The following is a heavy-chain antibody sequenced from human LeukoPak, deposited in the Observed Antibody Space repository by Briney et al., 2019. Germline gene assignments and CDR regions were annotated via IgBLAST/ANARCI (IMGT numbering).Heavy chain of an antibody. D-gene: IGHD3-10*01. CDR2: IKQDGSEE. V-gene: IGHV3-7*01. CDR1: GFTFSSYA. CDR3: ARVGGSGSYFNPFDY. J-gene: IGHJ4*02. Sequence: QAGGSLRLSCAASGFTFSSYAMSWVRQAPGKGLEWVANIKQDGSEEYYVDSVKGRFTISRDNAKNSLYVQMNSLRAEDTAVYYCARVGGSGSYFNPFDYWGQGTLVTVSS.